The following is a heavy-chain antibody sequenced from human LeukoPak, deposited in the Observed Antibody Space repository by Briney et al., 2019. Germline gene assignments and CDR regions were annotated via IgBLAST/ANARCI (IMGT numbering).Heavy chain of an antibody. CDR2: IYYSGST. D-gene: IGHD5-12*01. V-gene: IGHV4-59*01. J-gene: IGHJ6*03. Sequence: PGGSLRLSCAASGFTFSDYYMSWIRQAPGKGLEWIGYIYYSGSTNYNPSLKSRVTISVDTSKNQFSLKLSSVTAADTAVYYCARGYSGYDAHYYYYYYMDVWGKGTTVTISS. CDR3: ARGYSGYDAHYYYYYYMDV. CDR1: GFTFSDYY.